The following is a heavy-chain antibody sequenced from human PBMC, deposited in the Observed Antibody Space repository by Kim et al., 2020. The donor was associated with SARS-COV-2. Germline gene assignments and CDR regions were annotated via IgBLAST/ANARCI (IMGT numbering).Heavy chain of an antibody. V-gene: IGHV4-59*09. Sequence: TKYNPSIESRVTMSVDTAKNQFSLNLTSVTPADTAVYYCARGGVATIWSYWGQGTLVTVSS. CDR3: ARGGVATIWSY. CDR2: T. J-gene: IGHJ4*02. D-gene: IGHD5-12*01.